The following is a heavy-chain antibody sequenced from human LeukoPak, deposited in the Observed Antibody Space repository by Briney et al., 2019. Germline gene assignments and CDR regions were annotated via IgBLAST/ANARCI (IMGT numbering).Heavy chain of an antibody. Sequence: PGGSLRLSCAASGFTFSSYSMNWVRQAPGKGLEWIGSIYYSGSTYYNPSLKSRVTISVDTSKNQFSLKLSSVTAADTAVYYCARDTRPDYYDSSGYPFDYWGQGTLVTVSS. V-gene: IGHV4-39*07. D-gene: IGHD3-22*01. CDR2: IYYSGST. CDR1: GFTFSSYS. J-gene: IGHJ4*02. CDR3: ARDTRPDYYDSSGYPFDY.